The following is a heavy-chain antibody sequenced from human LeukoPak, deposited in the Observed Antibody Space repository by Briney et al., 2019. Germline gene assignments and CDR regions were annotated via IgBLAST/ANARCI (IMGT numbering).Heavy chain of an antibody. CDR2: IKNGGDTT. CDR3: ARDHSSMWKDGRDDAFDL. Sequence: PGGSLRLSCEASGFTFRNYEMNWVRQAPGKGLEWLVYIKNGGDTTYYTDSVKGRFTVSRDDDENSLSLQMNNLSVEDTAVYYCARDHSSMWKDGRDDAFDLWGQGTMVTVSS. D-gene: IGHD3-22*01. J-gene: IGHJ3*01. V-gene: IGHV3-48*03. CDR1: GFTFRNYE.